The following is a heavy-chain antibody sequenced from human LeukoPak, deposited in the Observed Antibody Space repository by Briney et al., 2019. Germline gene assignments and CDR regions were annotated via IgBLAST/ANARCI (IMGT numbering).Heavy chain of an antibody. V-gene: IGHV3-74*01. D-gene: IGHD3-3*01. CDR3: AKDHNWSTNY. CDR2: IKGGGIST. Sequence: GGSLRLSCAASGFDFSSNWMHWVRHAPGQGLVWVSRIKGGGISTNYADSVKGRFTISRDIAKNTLYLQMNSLRAEDTGVYYWAKDHNWSTNYWGRGPWSPSPQ. CDR1: GFDFSSNW. J-gene: IGHJ4*02.